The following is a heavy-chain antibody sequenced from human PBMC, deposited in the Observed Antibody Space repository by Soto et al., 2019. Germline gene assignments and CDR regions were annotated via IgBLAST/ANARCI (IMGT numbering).Heavy chain of an antibody. CDR3: ARSGHLFDY. CDR1: GGSFNDYY. J-gene: IGHJ4*02. CDR2: INHTGHT. D-gene: IGHD3-10*01. Sequence: QVQLQQWGAGLLKPSETLSLTCAVYGGSFNDYYWSWIRQPPGKGLEWIGEINHTGHTNYNPSLKRRVTISVDTSKNQFSLKLTSVTAADTAVYYCARSGHLFDYWGQGSLVTVSS. V-gene: IGHV4-34*01.